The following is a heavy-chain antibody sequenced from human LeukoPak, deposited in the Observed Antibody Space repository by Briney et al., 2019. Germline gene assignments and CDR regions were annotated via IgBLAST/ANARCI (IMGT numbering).Heavy chain of an antibody. V-gene: IGHV3-23*01. D-gene: IGHD3-16*01. CDR1: GFTFSSYA. CDR2: ISGSGVST. J-gene: IGHJ4*02. CDR3: ASDLYLGY. Sequence: GGSLRLSCAASGFTFSSYAMSWVRQAPGKGLEWVSGISGSGVSTYYADSVKGRFTVSRDNSKNTLYLQMNSLRVEDTAVYYCASDLYLGYGGQGTLVTVSS.